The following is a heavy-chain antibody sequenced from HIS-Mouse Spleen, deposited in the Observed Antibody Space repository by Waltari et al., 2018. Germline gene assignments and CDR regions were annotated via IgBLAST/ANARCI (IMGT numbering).Heavy chain of an antibody. Sequence: QLQLQESGPGLGKPSETLSLTCPVPGGSISSSSYYWGRIRQPPGKGLEWIGSIYYSGSTYYNPSLKSRVTISVDTSKNQFSLKLSSVTAADTAVYYCAREIPYSSSWYDWYFDLWGRGTLVTVSS. J-gene: IGHJ2*01. CDR1: GGSISSSSYY. CDR3: AREIPYSSSWYDWYFDL. CDR2: IYYSGST. V-gene: IGHV4-39*07. D-gene: IGHD6-13*01.